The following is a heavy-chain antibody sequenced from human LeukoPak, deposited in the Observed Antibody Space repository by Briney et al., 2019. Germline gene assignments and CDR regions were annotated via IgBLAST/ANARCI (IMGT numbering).Heavy chain of an antibody. CDR3: ARGRPKQWLVRYADYYYGMDV. CDR1: GGSFSGYY. CDR2: INHSGST. Sequence: KPSETLSLTCAVYGGSFSGYYWSWIRQPPGKGLEWIGEINHSGSTNYNPSLKSRVTISVDTSKNQFSLKLSSVTAADTAVYYCARGRPKQWLVRYADYYYGMDVWGQGTTVTVSS. J-gene: IGHJ6*02. D-gene: IGHD6-19*01. V-gene: IGHV4-34*01.